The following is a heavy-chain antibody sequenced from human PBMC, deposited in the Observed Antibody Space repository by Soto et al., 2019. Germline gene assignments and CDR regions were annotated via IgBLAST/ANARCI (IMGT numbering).Heavy chain of an antibody. Sequence: QVQLVESGGGVVQPGRSLRLTCAASGFTFSSNGMHWVRQAPGKGLEWVALVAYDGSKTYYGDSVRGRFTISRDNSETALYLQMNSRRAEDTAVYYCARWVGGSMYDNSGKYDSWGQGTLVTVSS. CDR3: ARWVGGSMYDNSGKYDS. CDR1: GFTFSSNG. V-gene: IGHV3-30*03. D-gene: IGHD3-22*01. CDR2: VAYDGSKT. J-gene: IGHJ5*01.